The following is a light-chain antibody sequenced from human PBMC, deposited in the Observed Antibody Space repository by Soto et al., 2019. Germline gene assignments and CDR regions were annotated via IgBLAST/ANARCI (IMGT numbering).Light chain of an antibody. CDR3: SAWDDNVNGVI. Sequence: QSVLTQPPSASGTPGQRVVISCSGGSSNIGLDYLCWYQQVPGMAPKLLIYSVNQRPSGVPDRFSGSESGTSASLAINGLRSEDEADYFCSAWDDNVNGVIFGGGTKLTVL. J-gene: IGLJ2*01. CDR1: SSNIGLDY. CDR2: SVN. V-gene: IGLV1-47*02.